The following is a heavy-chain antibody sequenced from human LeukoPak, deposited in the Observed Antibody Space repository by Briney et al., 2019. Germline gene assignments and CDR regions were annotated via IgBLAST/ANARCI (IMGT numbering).Heavy chain of an antibody. Sequence: PSETLSLTCAVYGGSFSGYYWSWIRQPPGKGLEWIGEINHSGSTNYSPSLKSRVTISVDASKKQFSLNLSSVTAADTAVYYCARGWEYCSTIDCLGRFDPWGQGTLVTVSS. CDR1: GGSFSGYY. V-gene: IGHV4-34*01. D-gene: IGHD2-2*01. CDR3: ARGWEYCSTIDCLGRFDP. CDR2: INHSGST. J-gene: IGHJ5*02.